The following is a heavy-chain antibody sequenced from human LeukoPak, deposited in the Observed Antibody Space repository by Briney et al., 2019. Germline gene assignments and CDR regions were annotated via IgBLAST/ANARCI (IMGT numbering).Heavy chain of an antibody. V-gene: IGHV4-34*01. J-gene: IGHJ6*03. Sequence: SETLSLTCAVYGGSFSGYYWSWIRQPPGKGLEWIGEINHSGSTNYNPSLKSRVTISVDTSKNQFSLKLSSVTAADTAVYYCARLHFGGNYGYYYYYMDVWGKGTTVTISS. CDR3: ARLHFGGNYGYYYYYMDV. CDR2: INHSGST. D-gene: IGHD4-23*01. CDR1: GGSFSGYY.